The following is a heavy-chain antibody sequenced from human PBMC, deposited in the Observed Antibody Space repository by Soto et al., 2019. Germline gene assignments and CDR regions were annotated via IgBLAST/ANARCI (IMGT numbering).Heavy chain of an antibody. CDR3: ARHEGGVGPTGRALDL. CDR1: GGSISNSLYY. Sequence: QLQLQESGPGLVKPSETLSLTCTVSGGSISNSLYYWDWIRQPPGKGLEWIGSIYYSGSTYYNPSLESRVTISADTSKKQFSLNLTSVTAADTAAYFCARHEGGVGPTGRALDLWGQGTMVTVCS. CDR2: IYYSGST. V-gene: IGHV4-39*01. J-gene: IGHJ3*01. D-gene: IGHD1-1*01.